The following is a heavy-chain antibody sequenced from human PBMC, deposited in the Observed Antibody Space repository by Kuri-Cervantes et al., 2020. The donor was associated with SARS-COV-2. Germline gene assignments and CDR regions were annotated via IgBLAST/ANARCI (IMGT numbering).Heavy chain of an antibody. CDR3: ARGFWSSGWYFYYYMDV. V-gene: IGHV4-4*07. J-gene: IGHJ6*03. D-gene: IGHD6-19*01. CDR1: GGSISSYY. Sequence: SETLSLTCTVSGGSISSYYWSWIRQPAGKGLEWIGRIYTSGSTNSNPSLKSRVTMSVDTSKNQFSLKLSSVTAADTAVYYCARGFWSSGWYFYYYMDVWGKGTTVTVSS. CDR2: IYTSGST.